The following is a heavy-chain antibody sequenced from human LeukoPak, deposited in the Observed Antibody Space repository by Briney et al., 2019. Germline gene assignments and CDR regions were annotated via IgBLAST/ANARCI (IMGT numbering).Heavy chain of an antibody. CDR2: MNPNSGNT. V-gene: IGHV1-8*01. D-gene: IGHD3-3*01. CDR1: GYTFTSYD. J-gene: IGHJ6*02. Sequence: ASVKVSCKASGYTFTSYDINWVRQATGQGLEWMGWMNPNSGNTGYAQKFQGRVTMTRNTSISTAYMELRSLRSEVTAVYYRAREGRIFGVVIMAYYGMDVWGQGTTVTVSS. CDR3: AREGRIFGVVIMAYYGMDV.